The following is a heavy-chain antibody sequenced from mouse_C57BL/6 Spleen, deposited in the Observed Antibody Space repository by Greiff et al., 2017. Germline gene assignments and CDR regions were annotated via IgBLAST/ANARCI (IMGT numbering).Heavy chain of an antibody. CDR3: AIPQRMDD. CDR2: IYPRCGNT. J-gene: IGHJ4*01. V-gene: IGHV1-81*01. Sequence: VQLQESGAELARPGASVKLSCKASGYTFTGYGISWVKQRTGQGLEWIGEIYPRCGNTYYNEKFKGKATLTADKSSSTAYMELRSLTSEDSAVYFCAIPQRMDDWGQGTSVTVSS. CDR1: GYTFTGYG.